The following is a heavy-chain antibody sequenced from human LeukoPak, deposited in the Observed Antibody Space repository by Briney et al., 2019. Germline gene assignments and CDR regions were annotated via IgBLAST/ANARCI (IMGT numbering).Heavy chain of an antibody. CDR1: GGSISSGGYY. CDR2: IYYSGST. CDR3: ARVTTRYYFDY. D-gene: IGHD4-17*01. Sequence: SETLPLTCTVSGGSISSGGYYWSWIRQHPGKGLEWIGYIYYSGSTYYNPSLKSRVTISVDTSENQFSLKLSSVTAADTAVYYCARVTTRYYFDYWGQGTLVTVSS. J-gene: IGHJ4*02. V-gene: IGHV4-31*03.